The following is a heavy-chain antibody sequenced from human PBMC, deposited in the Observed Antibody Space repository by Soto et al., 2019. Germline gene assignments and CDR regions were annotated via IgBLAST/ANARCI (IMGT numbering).Heavy chain of an antibody. Sequence: QVQLVQSGAEVKKPGSSVKVSCKASGGTFNSYALTWVRQAPGHGLEWMGGIIPISRATNYAQKFHGRVTITANRSTGTAYVELSSLRSADPAVYYCARVLQPPYGSGWRSLYWDFDLWGRGTRVTVSS. CDR1: GGTFNSYA. CDR3: ARVLQPPYGSGWRSLYWDFDL. D-gene: IGHD6-19*01. J-gene: IGHJ2*01. CDR2: IIPISRAT. V-gene: IGHV1-69*06.